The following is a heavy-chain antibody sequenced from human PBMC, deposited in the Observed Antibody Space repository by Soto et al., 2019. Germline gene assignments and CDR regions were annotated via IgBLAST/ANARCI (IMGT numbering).Heavy chain of an antibody. D-gene: IGHD6-19*01. CDR1: GGSFSGYY. CDR3: ARREYSSGWIDY. J-gene: IGHJ4*02. CDR2: INHSGST. V-gene: IGHV4-34*01. Sequence: QVQLQQWGAGLLKPSETLSLTCAVYGGSFSGYYWSWIRQPPGKGLEWIGEINHSGSTNYNPSLKSRVTIPVDTSKNQFSLKLSSVTAADTAVYYCARREYSSGWIDYWGQGTLVTVSS.